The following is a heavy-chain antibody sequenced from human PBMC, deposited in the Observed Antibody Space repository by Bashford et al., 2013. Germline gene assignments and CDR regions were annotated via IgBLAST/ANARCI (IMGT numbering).Heavy chain of an antibody. CDR3: ARDAPGGFNWFDP. CDR2: IYYSVNT. V-gene: IGHV4-61*01. J-gene: IGHJ5*02. Sequence: SETLPSPALSLVTPSVVGGYYWSWIRQPPGKGLEWIGYIYYSVNTNYNPSLKSRVTISIDTSKNQFSLRLTSVTAADTAVYYCARDAPGGFNWFDPWGQGTLVTVSS. CDR1: VTPSVVGGYY. D-gene: IGHD3-16*01.